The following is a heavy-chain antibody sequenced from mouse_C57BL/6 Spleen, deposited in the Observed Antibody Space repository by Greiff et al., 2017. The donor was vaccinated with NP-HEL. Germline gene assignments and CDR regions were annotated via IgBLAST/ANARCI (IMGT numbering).Heavy chain of an antibody. D-gene: IGHD1-1*01. CDR1: GYTFTSYW. CDR3: ARDYGSRHGAMDY. V-gene: IGHV1-59*01. Sequence: VQLQQPGAELVRPGTSVKLSCKASGYTFTSYWMHWVKQRPGQGLEWIGVIDPSDSYTNYNQKFKGKATLTVDTSSSTAYMQLSSLTSEDSAVYYCARDYGSRHGAMDYWGQGTSVTVSS. CDR2: IDPSDSYT. J-gene: IGHJ4*01.